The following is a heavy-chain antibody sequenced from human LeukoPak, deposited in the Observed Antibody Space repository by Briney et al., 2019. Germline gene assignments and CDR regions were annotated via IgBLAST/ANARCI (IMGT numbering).Heavy chain of an antibody. CDR3: ARGDSTSWYYFDF. V-gene: IGHV4-59*01. D-gene: IGHD6-13*01. Sequence: PSETLSLTCTVSGGSISNYYWSWIRQPAGKGLEWIAYIYYSGSTNYNPSLKSRVTLSVDTSKNQFSLKLSSVTAADTAVYYCARGDSTSWYYFDFWGQGALVTVSS. J-gene: IGHJ4*02. CDR2: IYYSGST. CDR1: GGSISNYY.